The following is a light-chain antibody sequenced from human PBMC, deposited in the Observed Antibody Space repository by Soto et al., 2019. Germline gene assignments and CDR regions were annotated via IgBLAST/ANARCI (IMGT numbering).Light chain of an antibody. V-gene: IGKV1-5*01. CDR2: GAS. Sequence: DIQMTQSPSTLSVTLGDRITITCQASEDIDTSVAWFQQRPGKAPKVLIAGASGLMNGVPSTFSGSGSGTEFALTISSVQPDDFATYFCQHYDTFSWTFGQGTKVDIK. J-gene: IGKJ1*01. CDR3: QHYDTFSWT. CDR1: EDIDTS.